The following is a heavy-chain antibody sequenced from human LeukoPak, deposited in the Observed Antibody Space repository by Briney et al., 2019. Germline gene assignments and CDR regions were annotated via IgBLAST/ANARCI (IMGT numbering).Heavy chain of an antibody. Sequence: PGGSLTLSCPPSEFPFSSYAISWVRPAPGKGLEWVSVISGRGGSTYYAGSVKGRFTISRKNSKNTLHLQMNSLRAEDTAVYYCAKEGVPVAVAGHFDYGSQGTLVTVSS. CDR3: AKEGVPVAVAGHFDY. CDR2: ISGRGGST. D-gene: IGHD6-19*01. CDR1: EFPFSSYA. J-gene: IGHJ4*02. V-gene: IGHV3-23*01.